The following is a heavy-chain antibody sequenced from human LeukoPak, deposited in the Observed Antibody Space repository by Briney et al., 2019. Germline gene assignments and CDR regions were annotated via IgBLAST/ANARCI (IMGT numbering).Heavy chain of an antibody. CDR2: IYSGGST. Sequence: GRSLRLSCAASGFTVSSNYMSWVRQAPGKGLEWVSVIYSGGSTYYADSVKGRFTISRDNSKNTLYLQMNSLRAEDTAVYYCARPHSYYDSSGYYTRPLDYWGQGTLVTVSS. V-gene: IGHV3-66*04. D-gene: IGHD3-22*01. J-gene: IGHJ4*02. CDR1: GFTVSSNY. CDR3: ARPHSYYDSSGYYTRPLDY.